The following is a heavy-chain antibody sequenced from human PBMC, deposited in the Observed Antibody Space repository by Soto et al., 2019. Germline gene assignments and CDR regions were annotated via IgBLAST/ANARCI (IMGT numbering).Heavy chain of an antibody. CDR2: INHSGST. CDR3: ARGRGYSYAFTGMDV. Sequence: PSETLSLTCAVYGGSFSGYYWSWIRQPPGKGLEWIGEINHSGSTNYNPSLKSRVTISVDTSKNQFSLKLSSVTAADTAVYYCARGRGYSYAFTGMDVWGQGTTVTVLL. CDR1: GGSFSGYY. J-gene: IGHJ6*02. D-gene: IGHD5-18*01. V-gene: IGHV4-34*01.